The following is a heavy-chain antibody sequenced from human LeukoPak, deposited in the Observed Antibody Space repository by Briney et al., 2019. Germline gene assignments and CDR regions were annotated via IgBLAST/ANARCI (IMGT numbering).Heavy chain of an antibody. D-gene: IGHD3-16*01. J-gene: IGHJ5*02. CDR3: AKDAQPRSRWFDP. CDR2: IKQDGSEK. Sequence: GGSLRLSCAGSGFTFSSHWIGWVRQAPGEGLEWVANIKQDGSEKYYVDSVKGRFTISRDNAKNSLYLQMNTLRAEDTAMYYCAKDAQPRSRWFDPWGQGTLVTVSS. V-gene: IGHV3-7*03. CDR1: GFTFSSHW.